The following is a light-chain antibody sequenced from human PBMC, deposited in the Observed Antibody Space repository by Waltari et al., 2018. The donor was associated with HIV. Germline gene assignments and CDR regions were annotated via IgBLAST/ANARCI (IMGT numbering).Light chain of an antibody. V-gene: IGLV2-14*01. CDR1: SSDVGGYNY. CDR2: EVS. Sequence: QAALTQPASVSASPGQSTTTSCTATSSDVGGYNYVSWYQHHPGNAPKHMIYEVSKRRSGVDHRFSGSKSGDKAALTISALQDEDEADYYCSSYTNASTLVFGGGTKVTVL. CDR3: SSYTNASTLV. J-gene: IGLJ2*01.